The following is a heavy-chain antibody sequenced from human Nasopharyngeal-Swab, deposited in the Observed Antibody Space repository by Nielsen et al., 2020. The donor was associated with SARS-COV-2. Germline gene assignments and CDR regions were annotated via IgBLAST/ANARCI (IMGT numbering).Heavy chain of an antibody. J-gene: IGHJ4*02. V-gene: IGHV3-21*01. Sequence: GESLKISCAASGFSFSSYSMNWVRQAPGKGPEWVSFISSSKSYIYYADSVKGRFTISRDNAKNLLYLQMNSLRAEDTAVYYCASAHRAYGDSGYYPLDYWGKGTLVTVSS. CDR3: ASAHRAYGDSGYYPLDY. CDR1: GFSFSSYS. CDR2: ISSSKSYI. D-gene: IGHD3-22*01.